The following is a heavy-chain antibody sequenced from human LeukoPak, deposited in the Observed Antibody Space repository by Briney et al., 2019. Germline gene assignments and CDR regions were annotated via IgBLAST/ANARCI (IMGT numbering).Heavy chain of an antibody. CDR3: ARVETSRGPSYYDSSGYPDY. CDR1: GGTFSSYA. D-gene: IGHD3-22*01. CDR2: IIPIFGTA. Sequence: SVKVSCKASGGTFSSYAISWVRQAPGQGLVWMGGIIPIFGTANYAQKFQGRVTITADESTSTAYMELSSLRSEDTAVYYRARVETSRGPSYYDSSGYPDYWGQGTLVTVSS. V-gene: IGHV1-69*13. J-gene: IGHJ4*02.